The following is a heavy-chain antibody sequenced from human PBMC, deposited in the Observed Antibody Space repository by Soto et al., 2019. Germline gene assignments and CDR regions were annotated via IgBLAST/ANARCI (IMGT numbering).Heavy chain of an antibody. CDR1: GFTFSNNV. Sequence: EVQLLESGGGLVQPGGSLRLSCAASGFTFSNNVMSWVRQAPGKGLEWVSGINDNGGDTYYADFVKGGCTISRDTSKDTLYLQMNSLRAEDTAVYYCAKEVYGEARGAMDVWGQGTTVTVSS. CDR2: INDNGGDT. J-gene: IGHJ6*02. V-gene: IGHV3-23*01. D-gene: IGHD2-8*01. CDR3: AKEVYGEARGAMDV.